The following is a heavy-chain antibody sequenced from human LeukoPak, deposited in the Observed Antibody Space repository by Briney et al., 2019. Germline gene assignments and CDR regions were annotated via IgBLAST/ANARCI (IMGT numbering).Heavy chain of an antibody. D-gene: IGHD6-13*01. CDR1: GYSISSGYY. J-gene: IGHJ6*03. CDR2: IYHSGST. V-gene: IGHV4-38-2*02. Sequence: SETLSLTCTVPGYSISSGYYWGWIRQPPGKGLEWIGSIYHSGSTYYNPSLKSRVTISVDTSKNQFSLKLSSVTAADTAVYYCARDPSIAAADYYYYYMDVWGKGTTVTVSS. CDR3: ARDPSIAAADYYYYYMDV.